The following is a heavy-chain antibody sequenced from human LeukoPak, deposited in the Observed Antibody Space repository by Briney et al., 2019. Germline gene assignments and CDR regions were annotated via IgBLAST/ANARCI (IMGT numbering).Heavy chain of an antibody. CDR3: ATYYYYYYMDV. Sequence: SETLSLTCTVSGGSISSSSYYWGWIRQPPGKGLEWIGSIYYSGSTYYNPSLKSRVTISVDTSKNQFSLKLSSVTAADTAVYYCATYYYYYYMDVWGKGTTVTISS. J-gene: IGHJ6*03. CDR1: GGSISSSSYY. CDR2: IYYSGST. V-gene: IGHV4-39*01.